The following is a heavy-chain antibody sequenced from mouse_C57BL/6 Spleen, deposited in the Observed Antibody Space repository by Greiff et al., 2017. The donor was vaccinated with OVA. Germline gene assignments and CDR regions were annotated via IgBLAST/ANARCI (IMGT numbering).Heavy chain of an antibody. Sequence: EVKLQESGPVLVKPGASVKMSCKASGYTFTDYYMNWVKQSHGKSLEWIGVINPYNGGTSYNQKFKGKATLTVDKSSSTAYMELNSLTSEDSAVYYCASTGSFDYWGQGTTLTVSS. CDR1: GYTFTDYY. CDR2: INPYNGGT. J-gene: IGHJ2*01. V-gene: IGHV1-19*01. D-gene: IGHD4-1*02. CDR3: ASTGSFDY.